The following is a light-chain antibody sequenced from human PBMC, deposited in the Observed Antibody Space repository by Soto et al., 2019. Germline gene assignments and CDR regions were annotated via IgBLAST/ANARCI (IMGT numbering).Light chain of an antibody. CDR2: KAS. J-gene: IGKJ1*01. CDR1: QSISTW. CDR3: QQYNTYRT. Sequence: DIQVAQSPSTLSASVGDRVGITCRASQSISTWLACYQQKPGKAPKLLIYKASTLKTGVPSRFSGSGSGTEFTLTISSLQPDDLATYYCQQYNTYRTFGQGTKVDIK. V-gene: IGKV1-5*03.